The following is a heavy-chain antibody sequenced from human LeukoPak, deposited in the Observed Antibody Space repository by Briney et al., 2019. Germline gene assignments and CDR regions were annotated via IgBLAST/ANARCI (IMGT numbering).Heavy chain of an antibody. V-gene: IGHV3-23*01. CDR2: ISGSGGST. D-gene: IGHD6-19*01. CDR3: ARDGLEQWLVRAEYFQH. Sequence: QAGGSLRLSCAASGFTFSSYAMSWVRQAPGKGLEWVSAISGSGGSTYYADSVKGRFTISRDNAKNSLYLQMNSLRAEDTAVYYCARDGLEQWLVRAEYFQHWGQGTLVTVSS. J-gene: IGHJ1*01. CDR1: GFTFSSYA.